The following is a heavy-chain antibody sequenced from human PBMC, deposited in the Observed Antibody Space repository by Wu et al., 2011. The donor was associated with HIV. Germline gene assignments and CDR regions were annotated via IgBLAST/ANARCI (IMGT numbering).Heavy chain of an antibody. Sequence: QIQLVQSGAEVQKPGSSVKVSCKASGYTFTSNYINWVRQAPGQGLEWVGWISAYNGDTNSAHNLHDRVTMTTDTSTSTAYLELTSLRSDDTAVYFCARETGFSHFDLWGQGTLVTVSS. J-gene: IGHJ4*02. D-gene: IGHD7-27*01. CDR2: ISAYNGDT. CDR3: ARETGFSHFDL. CDR1: GYTFTSNY. V-gene: IGHV1-18*01.